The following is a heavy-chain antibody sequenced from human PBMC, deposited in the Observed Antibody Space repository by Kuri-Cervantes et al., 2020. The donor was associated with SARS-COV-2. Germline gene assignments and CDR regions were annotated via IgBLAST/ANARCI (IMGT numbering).Heavy chain of an antibody. CDR3: ARGGDFWYFYYGMDV. D-gene: IGHD3-3*01. CDR1: GYTLTSYA. V-gene: IGHV1-3*01. CDR2: INAGNGNT. Sequence: ASVKVSCKASGYTLTSYATHWVRQAPGQRLEWMGWINAGNGNTKYSQKFQGRVTITRDTSASTAYMELSSLRSEDTAVYYCARGGDFWYFYYGMDVWGQGTTVTVSS. J-gene: IGHJ6*02.